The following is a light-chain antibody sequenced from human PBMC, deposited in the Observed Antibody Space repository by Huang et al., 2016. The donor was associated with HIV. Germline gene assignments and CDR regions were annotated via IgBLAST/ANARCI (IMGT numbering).Light chain of an antibody. CDR1: QDISNY. J-gene: IGKJ3*01. V-gene: IGKV1-33*01. Sequence: DIQMTQSPSSLSASVGDRVTITCQASQDISNYLTWYQQKPGKAPKLLIYDASNLEKGVSSRFSGSGSGTDFTFTISSLQPEDIATYYCQQYDNLPRFTFGPGTKVDIK. CDR3: QQYDNLPRFT. CDR2: DAS.